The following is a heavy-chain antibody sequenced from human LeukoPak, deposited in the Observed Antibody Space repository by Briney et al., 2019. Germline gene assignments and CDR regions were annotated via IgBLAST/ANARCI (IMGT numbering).Heavy chain of an antibody. D-gene: IGHD6-19*01. Sequence: SETLSLTCSVSGGSIRSAGYSWYWIRQFPGRGLEWIGYIYYSGNTAYNPSLKSRVTISVDKSKNQFSLKLSSVTAADTAVYYCARSSYSYSSGWSYFDYWGQGTLVTVSS. CDR1: GGSIRSAGYS. CDR3: ARSSYSYSSGWSYFDY. CDR2: IYYSGNT. V-gene: IGHV4-31*03. J-gene: IGHJ4*02.